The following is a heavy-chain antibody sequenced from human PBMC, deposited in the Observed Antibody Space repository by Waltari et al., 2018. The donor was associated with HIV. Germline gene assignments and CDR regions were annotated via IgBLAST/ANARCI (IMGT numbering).Heavy chain of an antibody. D-gene: IGHD6-13*01. V-gene: IGHV3-15*01. J-gene: IGHJ4*02. Sequence: EVQLVESGGGLVKPGGSLRLFCAASGFTFSNAWMSWVRQAPGKGLEWVGRIKSKTDGGTTDYAAPVKGRFTISRDDSKNTLYLQMSSLKTEDTGVYYCTTDLLSSSWYYLDYWGQGTLVTVSS. CDR3: TTDLLSSSWYYLDY. CDR2: IKSKTDGGTT. CDR1: GFTFSNAW.